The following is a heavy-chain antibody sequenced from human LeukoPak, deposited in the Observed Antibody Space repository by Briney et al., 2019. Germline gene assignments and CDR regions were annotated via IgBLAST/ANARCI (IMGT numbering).Heavy chain of an antibody. V-gene: IGHV4-61*01. Sequence: SETLSLTCTVSGGSISSSSYYWSWIRQPPGKGLEWIGYIYYSGSTNYNPSLKSRVTISVDTSKNQFSLKLSSVTAADTAVYYCARVHYDILTFDYWGQGTLVTVSS. D-gene: IGHD3-9*01. J-gene: IGHJ4*02. CDR3: ARVHYDILTFDY. CDR2: IYYSGST. CDR1: GGSISSSSYY.